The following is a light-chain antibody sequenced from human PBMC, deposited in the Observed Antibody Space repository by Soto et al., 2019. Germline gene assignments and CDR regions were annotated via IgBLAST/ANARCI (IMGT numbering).Light chain of an antibody. V-gene: IGLV2-23*01. Sequence: QSVLTQPASVSGSPGQSITISCTGISSDVGNYNLVSGYQQHPGKAPKLMIYEGSKRPSGVSNRFSGSKSGNTASLTISGLQAEDEADYYCCSYAGSSPYVFGTGTKLTVL. CDR1: SSDVGNYNL. CDR2: EGS. CDR3: CSYAGSSPYV. J-gene: IGLJ1*01.